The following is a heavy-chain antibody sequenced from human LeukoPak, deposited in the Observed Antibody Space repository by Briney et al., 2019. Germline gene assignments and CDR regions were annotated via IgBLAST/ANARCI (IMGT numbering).Heavy chain of an antibody. V-gene: IGHV3-64*04. CDR3: ARASYHYDRRNSKVAFNI. CDR1: GFTFSSYA. D-gene: IGHD3-22*01. J-gene: IGHJ3*02. CDR2: ISSNGGST. Sequence: GGSLRLSCSASGFTFSSYAMHWVRQAPGKGLEYVSAISSNGGSTYYADSVKGRFTISRDNSKNTLYLQMNSLRAEDTAVYYCARASYHYDRRNSKVAFNIWGKGKMVTVSS.